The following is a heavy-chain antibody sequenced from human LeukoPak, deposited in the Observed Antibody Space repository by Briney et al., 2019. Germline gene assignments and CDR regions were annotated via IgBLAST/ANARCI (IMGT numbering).Heavy chain of an antibody. D-gene: IGHD4-11*01. V-gene: IGHV4-31*03. CDR1: GGSISSGGYY. J-gene: IGHJ6*02. Sequence: SETLSLTCTASGGSISSGGYYWTWIRQPPGKGLEWVGYINYSGTTYYDPSLKSRVTISVDKSKNQFSLKLNSVTAADTAVYYCTVTTRDYYYGMDVWGQGTTVTVSS. CDR3: TVTTRDYYYGMDV. CDR2: INYSGTT.